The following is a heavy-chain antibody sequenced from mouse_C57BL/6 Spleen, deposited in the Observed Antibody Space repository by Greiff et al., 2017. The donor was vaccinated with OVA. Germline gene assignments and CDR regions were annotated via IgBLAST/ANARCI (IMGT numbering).Heavy chain of an antibody. CDR1: GYAFSSSW. CDR2: IYPGDGDT. D-gene: IGHD2-5*01. J-gene: IGHJ4*01. Sequence: VQLQQSGPELVKPGASVKISCKASGYAFSSSWMNWVKQMPGKGLEWIGRIYPGDGDTNYNGKFKGKATLTADKSSSTAYMPLSSLTSEDSAVYFCEGSNYVDYAMDYWGQGTSVTVSS. V-gene: IGHV1-82*01. CDR3: EGSNYVDYAMDY.